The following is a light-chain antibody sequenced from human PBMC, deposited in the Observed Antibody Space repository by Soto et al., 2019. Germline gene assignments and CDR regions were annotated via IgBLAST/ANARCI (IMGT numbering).Light chain of an antibody. V-gene: IGKV1-12*01. Sequence: DIQMTQSPSSVSAYVGDSVTITCRASQDISRWLAWYQQKPGKAPRLLIYAASTLEGGVPSRFRGSGSGTLFTLTNTTLLPEDFATYYCQKADTFPLAFGGGTKLEI. J-gene: IGKJ4*02. CDR1: QDISRW. CDR3: QKADTFPLA. CDR2: AAS.